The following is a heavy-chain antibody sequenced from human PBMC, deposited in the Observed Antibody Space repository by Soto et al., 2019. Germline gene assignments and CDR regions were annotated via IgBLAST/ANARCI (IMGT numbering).Heavy chain of an antibody. Sequence: PSETLSLTCTVSGGSISSYYWSWIRQPPGKGLEWIGYIYYSGSTNYNPSLKSRVTISVDMSKNQFSLKLSSVTAADTAVYYCASTLFPSTPPFDPWGQGTLVTVSS. V-gene: IGHV4-59*01. CDR3: ASTLFPSTPPFDP. CDR1: GGSISSYY. J-gene: IGHJ5*02. CDR2: IYYSGST. D-gene: IGHD2-15*01.